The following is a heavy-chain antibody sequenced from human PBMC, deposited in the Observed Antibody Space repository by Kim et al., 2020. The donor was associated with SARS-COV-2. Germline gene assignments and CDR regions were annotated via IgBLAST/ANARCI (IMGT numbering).Heavy chain of an antibody. CDR2: ISGGGDSI. CDR3: TKDLYPFSAYGSSGPSDS. J-gene: IGHJ4*02. Sequence: GGSLRLSCAASGFRFDDYAMHWVRQPPGKGLVWVSLISGGGDSIYYADSVKGRFTISRDNSKNSLYLQMNSLRTEDTALYFCTKDLYPFSAYGSSGPSDSWGQGTLVTVSS. V-gene: IGHV3-43*02. D-gene: IGHD6-19*01. CDR1: GFRFDDYA.